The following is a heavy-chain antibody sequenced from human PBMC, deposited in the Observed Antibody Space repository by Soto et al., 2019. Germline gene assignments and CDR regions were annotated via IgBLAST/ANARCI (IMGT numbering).Heavy chain of an antibody. CDR3: ARAAAGVFDAFDI. D-gene: IGHD6-13*01. CDR2: IYYSGST. V-gene: IGHV4-61*08. J-gene: IGHJ3*02. Sequence: PSETLSLTCTVSGGSVNRGAYYWSWIRQHPGKGLEWIGYIYYSGSTNYNPSLKSRVTISVDTSKNQFSLKLSSVTAADTAVYYCARAAAGVFDAFDIWGQGTMVTVSS. CDR1: GGSVNRGAYY.